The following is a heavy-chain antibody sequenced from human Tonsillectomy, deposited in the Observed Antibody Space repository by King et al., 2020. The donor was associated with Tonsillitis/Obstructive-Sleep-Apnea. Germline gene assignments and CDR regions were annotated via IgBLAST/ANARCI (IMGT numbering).Heavy chain of an antibody. D-gene: IGHD6-19*01. J-gene: IGHJ6*03. CDR3: ATSAAVPDYYYYMEV. CDR2: ISASGGST. CDR1: GFTFGGFA. V-gene: IGHV3-23*04. Sequence: VQLVESGGGLVQPGGSLRLSCAASGFTFGGFAMSWVRQAPGKGLEWVSVISASGGSTYYADPVKGRFTISRDNSKNTLYLQMNSLRAADTAVYYCATSAAVPDYYYYMEVWGKGTTVTVSS.